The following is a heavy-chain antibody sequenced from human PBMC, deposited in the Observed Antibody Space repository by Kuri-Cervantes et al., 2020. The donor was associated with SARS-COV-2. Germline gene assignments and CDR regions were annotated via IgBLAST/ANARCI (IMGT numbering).Heavy chain of an antibody. D-gene: IGHD3-22*01. CDR1: VFTLSSFA. Sequence: GESLKISCAASVFTLSSFAMHWVRQAPGKGLEWVAVISDDGSNKFYSDSVKGRFTISRDNSKNTLYLQMDSLRVEDTAVYYCASEGSGYYFALPAPQYGMDVWGQGTTVTVSS. CDR3: ASEGSGYYFALPAPQYGMDV. CDR2: ISDDGSNK. V-gene: IGHV3-30*03. J-gene: IGHJ6*02.